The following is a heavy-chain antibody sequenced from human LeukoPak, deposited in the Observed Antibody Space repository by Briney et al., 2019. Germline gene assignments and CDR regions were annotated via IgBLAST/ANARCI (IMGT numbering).Heavy chain of an antibody. D-gene: IGHD3-16*01. J-gene: IGHJ6*02. CDR3: ARGGGLDV. CDR2: INHNGNVN. V-gene: IGHV3-7*03. CDR1: GFTFSSYW. Sequence: GGSLRLSCAASGFTFSSYWMNRARQAPGKGLEWVASINHNGNVNYYVDSVKGRFTISRDNAKNSLYLQMSNLRAEDTAVYFCARGGGLDVWGQGTTVTVSS.